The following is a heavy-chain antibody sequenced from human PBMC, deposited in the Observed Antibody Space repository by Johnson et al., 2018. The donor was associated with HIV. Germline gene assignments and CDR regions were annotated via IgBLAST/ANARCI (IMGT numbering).Heavy chain of an antibody. V-gene: IGHV3-7*01. CDR2: IKQDGSEK. CDR3: AGGFYYGSGSYHGAFDI. J-gene: IGHJ3*02. CDR1: GFTFSSYW. D-gene: IGHD3-10*01. Sequence: EQLVESGGGVVQPGRSLRLSCAASGFTFSSYWMSWVRQAPGKGLEWVANIKQDGSEKYYVDSVKGRFTISRDNAKNSLYLQMNSLRAEDTAVYYCAGGFYYGSGSYHGAFDIWGQGTMVTVSS.